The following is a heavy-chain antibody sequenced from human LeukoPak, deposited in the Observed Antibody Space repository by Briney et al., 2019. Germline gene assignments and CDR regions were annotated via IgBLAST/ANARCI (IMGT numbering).Heavy chain of an antibody. CDR1: EFSVTNTY. V-gene: IGHV3-53*05. CDR3: AKGRGWEASYYYYYMDV. CDR2: IYSGGTT. Sequence: PGGSLRLSCAASEFSVTNTYMTWVRQAPGKGLEWVSVIYSGGTTYYADFVRGRFTISRDTSKNTLYLQMNSLRAEDTAVYYCAKGRGWEASYYYYYMDVWGKGTTVTISS. D-gene: IGHD1-26*01. J-gene: IGHJ6*03.